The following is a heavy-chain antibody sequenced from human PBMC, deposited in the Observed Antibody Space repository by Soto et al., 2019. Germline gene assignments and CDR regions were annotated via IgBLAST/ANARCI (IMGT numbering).Heavy chain of an antibody. D-gene: IGHD2-21*01. Sequence: QVQLVQSGAEVKKPGSSEKVSCEASGGSFTSYIFTWLRQAPGQGLEWMGRVIPIQGTANYALKFQDRVTINEDKSTNTVYMELRSLRPEDTALYYCAQSLVFVDHAYMDVWGKGTTVTVSS. CDR2: VIPIQGTA. CDR3: AQSLVFVDHAYMDV. J-gene: IGHJ6*03. V-gene: IGHV1-69*08. CDR1: GGSFTSYI.